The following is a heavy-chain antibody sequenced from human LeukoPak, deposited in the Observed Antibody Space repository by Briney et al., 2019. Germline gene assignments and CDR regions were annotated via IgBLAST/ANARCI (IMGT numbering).Heavy chain of an antibody. CDR1: GGSITSSGSY. D-gene: IGHD3-22*01. CDR3: ATPDGALSYYYDSSGPQGGAFDI. J-gene: IGHJ3*02. Sequence: SETLSLTCTVSGGSITSSGSYWGWIRQPPGEGLEWIGNIYYGGTTYYNPSLKSRVTISVDTSKNQVSLRLSPVTATDTAVYYCATPDGALSYYYDSSGPQGGAFDIWGQGTMVTVSS. CDR2: IYYGGTT. V-gene: IGHV4-39*01.